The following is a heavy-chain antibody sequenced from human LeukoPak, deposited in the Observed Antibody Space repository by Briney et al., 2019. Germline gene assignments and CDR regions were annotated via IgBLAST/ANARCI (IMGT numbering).Heavy chain of an antibody. Sequence: GRSLRLSCAASGFTFDDYAMHWVRQAPGKGLEWVSGISWNSGSIGYADSVKGRFTISRDNAKNSLYLQMNSLRAEDTALYYCAKDDSRVGDYFDYWGQGTLVTASS. J-gene: IGHJ4*02. CDR2: ISWNSGSI. CDR1: GFTFDDYA. CDR3: AKDDSRVGDYFDY. D-gene: IGHD2-15*01. V-gene: IGHV3-9*01.